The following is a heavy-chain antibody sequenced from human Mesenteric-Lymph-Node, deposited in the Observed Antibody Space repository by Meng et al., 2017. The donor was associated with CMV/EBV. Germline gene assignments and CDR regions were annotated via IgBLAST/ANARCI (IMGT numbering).Heavy chain of an antibody. CDR3: ARSSSRATFGVVIDWFDP. V-gene: IGHV1-2*02. Sequence: ASVKVSCKASGYTFTGYYMHWVRQAPGQGLEWMGGIIPTGGVTNYAQKFQGRFTIIADKSTSTAYMELSSLRSEDTAVYYCARSSSRATFGVVIDWFDPWGQGTLVTVSS. D-gene: IGHD3-3*01. J-gene: IGHJ5*02. CDR2: IIPTGGVT. CDR1: GYTFTGYY.